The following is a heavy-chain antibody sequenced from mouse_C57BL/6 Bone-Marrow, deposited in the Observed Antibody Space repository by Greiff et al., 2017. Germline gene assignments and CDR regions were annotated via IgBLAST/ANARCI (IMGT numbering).Heavy chain of an antibody. Sequence: QVQLQQPGAELVKPGASVKLSCKASGYTFTSYWMHWVKQRPGRGLEWIGRIDPNSGGTKYNEKFKSKATLTVDKPSSTAYMQLSSLTSEDFAVYYCFITTVVAEVYAMDYWGQGTSVTVPS. J-gene: IGHJ4*01. CDR1: GYTFTSYW. CDR3: FITTVVAEVYAMDY. CDR2: IDPNSGGT. D-gene: IGHD1-1*01. V-gene: IGHV1-72*01.